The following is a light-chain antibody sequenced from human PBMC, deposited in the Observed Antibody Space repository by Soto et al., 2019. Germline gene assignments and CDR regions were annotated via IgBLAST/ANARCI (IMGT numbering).Light chain of an antibody. Sequence: DIVMTQSPDSLAVSLGERATINCKSSQSVLHSSNTNNYLAWYQKKPGQPPKLLIYWASTREAGVPDRFSGSGSGTDFPLTISSLRLEDVTVYYCQQYYSAPLAFGGGTRVEI. CDR2: WAS. CDR3: QQYYSAPLA. V-gene: IGKV4-1*01. J-gene: IGKJ4*01. CDR1: QSVLHSSNTNNY.